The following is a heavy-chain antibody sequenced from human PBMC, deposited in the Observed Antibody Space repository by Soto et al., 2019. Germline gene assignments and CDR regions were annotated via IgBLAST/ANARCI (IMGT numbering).Heavy chain of an antibody. CDR1: GGSISSGDYY. Sequence: SETLSLTCTVSGGSISSGDYYWSWIRQPPGKGLEWIGYIYYSGSTNYNPSLKSRVTISVDTSKNQFSLKLSSVTAADTAVYYCARIYSGSYYDYWGQGTLVTVS. CDR2: IYYSGST. J-gene: IGHJ4*02. V-gene: IGHV4-61*08. D-gene: IGHD1-26*01. CDR3: ARIYSGSYYDY.